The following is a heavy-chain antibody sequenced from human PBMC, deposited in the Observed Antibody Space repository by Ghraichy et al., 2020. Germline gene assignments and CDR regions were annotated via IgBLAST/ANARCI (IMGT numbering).Heavy chain of an antibody. Sequence: GGSLRLSCAASGFSFSSYWMTWVRQAPGKGLEWVANIKHDGSEENYVDSVKDRFTISRDNAKNSLYLQMNSLRAEDTAVYYCARDPDYVWGSYLDYWGQGTLVTVSS. CDR3: ARDPDYVWGSYLDY. CDR2: IKHDGSEE. V-gene: IGHV3-7*03. CDR1: GFSFSSYW. J-gene: IGHJ4*02. D-gene: IGHD3-16*01.